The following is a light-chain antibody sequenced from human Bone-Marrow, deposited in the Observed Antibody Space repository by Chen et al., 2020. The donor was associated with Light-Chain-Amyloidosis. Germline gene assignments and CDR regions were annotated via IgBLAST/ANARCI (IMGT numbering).Light chain of an antibody. CDR2: DDS. Sequence: SYVLTQPSSVSVAPGQTATIACGGNNIGSTSVNWYQQTQGQVPLLVVYDDSDRPSGSPERLSGSYSVNTATLTIIRVEAWDEADYYCQVWDMSSDRPVVGGGTKLTVL. J-gene: IGLJ3*02. CDR3: QVWDMSSDRPV. CDR1: NIGSTS. V-gene: IGLV3-21*02.